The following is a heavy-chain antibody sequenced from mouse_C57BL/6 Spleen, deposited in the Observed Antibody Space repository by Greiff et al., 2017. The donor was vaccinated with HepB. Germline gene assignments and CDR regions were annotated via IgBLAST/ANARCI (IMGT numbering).Heavy chain of an antibody. J-gene: IGHJ1*03. CDR1: GFTFSDYG. CDR3: ATSGSSRYFDV. D-gene: IGHD1-1*01. CDR2: ISSGSSTI. Sequence: EVNVVESGGGLVKPGGSLKLSCAASGFTFSDYGMHWVRQAPEKGLEWVAYISSGSSTIYYADTVKGRFTISRDNAKNTLFLQRTSLRSEDTAMYYCATSGSSRYFDVWGTGTTVTVSS. V-gene: IGHV5-17*01.